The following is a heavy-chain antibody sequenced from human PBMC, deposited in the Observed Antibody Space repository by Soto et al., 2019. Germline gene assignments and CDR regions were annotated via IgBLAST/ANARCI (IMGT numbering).Heavy chain of an antibody. V-gene: IGHV5-51*06. CDR2: IYPDDSDV. Sequence: ASVKVSCKASGYDFATFWIVWVRQVPGKGLEWMGVIYPDDSDVTYSPPFQGQVTISADKSTTTAYLHWRALRASDTAIYYCAPHRNAGWFEPWGQGTPVTVSS. CDR3: APHRNAGWFEP. CDR1: GYDFATFW. J-gene: IGHJ5*02.